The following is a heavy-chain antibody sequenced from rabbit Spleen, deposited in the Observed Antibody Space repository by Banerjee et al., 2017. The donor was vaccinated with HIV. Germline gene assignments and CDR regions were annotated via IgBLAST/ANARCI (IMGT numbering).Heavy chain of an antibody. Sequence: QEQLVESGGGLVQPEGSLTLTCTVSGFSFSSSYWICWVRQAPGKGLEWIACIYAGSSGSTYYASWAKGRFTISKTSSTTVTLQMTSLTVADTATYFCARDTGSSFSSYGMDLWGPGTLVTVS. V-gene: IGHV1S45*01. CDR3: ARDTGSSFSSYGMDL. D-gene: IGHD8-1*01. CDR1: GFSFSSSYW. CDR2: IYAGSSGST. J-gene: IGHJ6*01.